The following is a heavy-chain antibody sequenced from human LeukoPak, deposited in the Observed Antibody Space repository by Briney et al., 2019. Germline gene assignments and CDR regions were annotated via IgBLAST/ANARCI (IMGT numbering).Heavy chain of an antibody. D-gene: IGHD4-17*01. CDR1: GFTFTNTW. V-gene: IGHV3-15*01. CDR3: STVTTVTNDY. Sequence: GGSLRLSCAASGFTFTNTWMTWVRQAPGKGLEWVGRIKSKTDGGTTDYAAPVKGRFTISRDDSRNTLYLQMNSLKTEDSAVYYCSTVTTVTNDYWGQGTLVTASS. CDR2: IKSKTDGGTT. J-gene: IGHJ4*02.